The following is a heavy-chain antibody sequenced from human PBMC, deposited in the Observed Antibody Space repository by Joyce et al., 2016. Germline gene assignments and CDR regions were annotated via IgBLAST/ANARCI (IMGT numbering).Heavy chain of an antibody. CDR3: ARTRGNSYVPSHFDH. CDR2: IYDGGRT. V-gene: IGHV3-66*02. D-gene: IGHD5-18*01. Sequence: EVQLVDSGGGLVQPGGSLRLSCAASGFTVQNTSMSWVRQAPGMGLECVGVIYDGGRTDDADFVQGRFPISRDNSQNTLSLQLNSLSAEDTAVYYCARTRGNSYVPSHFDHWGQGTLVTVSS. J-gene: IGHJ4*02. CDR1: GFTVQNTS.